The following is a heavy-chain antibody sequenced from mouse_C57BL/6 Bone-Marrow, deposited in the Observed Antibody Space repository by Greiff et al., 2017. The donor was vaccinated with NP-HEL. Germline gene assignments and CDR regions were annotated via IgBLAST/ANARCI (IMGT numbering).Heavy chain of an antibody. CDR1: GYTFTSYG. Sequence: VQLQQSGAELARPGASVKLSCKASGYTFTSYGISWVKQRTGQGLEWIGEIYPRSGNTYYNEKFKGKATLTADKSSSTAYMELRSLTSEYSAVYFCARWVIYYDYYYFDYWGQGTTLTVSS. J-gene: IGHJ2*01. D-gene: IGHD2-4*01. CDR2: IYPRSGNT. CDR3: ARWVIYYDYYYFDY. V-gene: IGHV1-81*01.